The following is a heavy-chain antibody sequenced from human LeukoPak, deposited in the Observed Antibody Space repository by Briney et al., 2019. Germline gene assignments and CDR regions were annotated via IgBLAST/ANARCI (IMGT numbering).Heavy chain of an antibody. CDR2: INPSGGST. J-gene: IGHJ4*02. CDR3: ARGLFDARITMVRGVMVY. Sequence: GASVKVSCKASGGTFSSYAISWVRQAPGQGLEWMGIINPSGGSTSYAQKFQGRVTMTRDTSTSTVYMELSSLRSEDTAVYYCARGLFDARITMVRGVMVYWGQGTLVTVSS. D-gene: IGHD3-10*01. V-gene: IGHV1-46*01. CDR1: GGTFSSYA.